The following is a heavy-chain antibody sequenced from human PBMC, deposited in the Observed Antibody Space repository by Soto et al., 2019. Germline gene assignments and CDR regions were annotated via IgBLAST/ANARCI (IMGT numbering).Heavy chain of an antibody. J-gene: IGHJ5*02. Sequence: SGPTLVNPTQTLTLTCTFSGFSLSTSGVGVGWIRQPPGKALEWLALIYWDDDKRYSPSLKSRLTITKDTSKNQVVLTMTNMDPVDTATYYCAHGYVLRYFVWSNWFDPWGQGTLVTVSS. V-gene: IGHV2-5*02. CDR1: GFSLSTSGVG. CDR2: IYWDDDK. CDR3: AHGYVLRYFVWSNWFDP. D-gene: IGHD3-9*01.